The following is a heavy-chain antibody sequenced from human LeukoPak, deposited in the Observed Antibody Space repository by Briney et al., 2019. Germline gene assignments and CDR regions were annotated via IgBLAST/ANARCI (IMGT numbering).Heavy chain of an antibody. CDR3: AVILPPVPK. Sequence: ASVKVSCKSSGYTFTGYYMHWVRQAPGQGLEWMGWINPNSGDTNYAQKFQGRVTMTTDTSTSTAYMEMRSLRSDDTAVYYCAVILPPVPKWGQGTLVTVSS. J-gene: IGHJ4*02. D-gene: IGHD2-2*01. CDR1: GYTFTGYY. V-gene: IGHV1-2*02. CDR2: INPNSGDT.